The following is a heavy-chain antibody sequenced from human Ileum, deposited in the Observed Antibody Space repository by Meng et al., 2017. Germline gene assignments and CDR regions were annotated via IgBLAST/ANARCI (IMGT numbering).Heavy chain of an antibody. J-gene: IGHJ4*02. D-gene: IGHD7-27*01. CDR3: ARDHWGSLDY. CDR1: GGSVSSSGYQ. CDR2: AST. V-gene: IGHV4-61*08. Sequence: QVQRQGSGPGLVRPSETLSLICAGSGGSVSSSGYQWGWIRQPPGKGLEWIGYASTNYNPSLKSRVTISVDTSKNQFSLKLTSVTAADTAVYYCARDHWGSLDYWGQGVLVTVSS.